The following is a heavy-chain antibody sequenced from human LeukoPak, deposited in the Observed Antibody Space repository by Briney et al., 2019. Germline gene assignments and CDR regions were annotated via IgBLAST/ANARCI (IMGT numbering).Heavy chain of an antibody. CDR2: ISGDGVST. J-gene: IGHJ4*02. CDR3: AKESGKFDY. CDR1: GLPIADFA. V-gene: IGHV3-43*02. Sequence: GESLTLSCVASGLPIADFAMHWVRQAPRRGVEWVSLISGDGVSTFYADSVKGRFSISRDNSKNTLYLEMNSLRTEDAAMYYCAKESGKFDYWGQGTLVAVSS.